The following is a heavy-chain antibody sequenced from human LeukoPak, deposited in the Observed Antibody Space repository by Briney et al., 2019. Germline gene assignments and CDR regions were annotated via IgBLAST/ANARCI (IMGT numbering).Heavy chain of an antibody. CDR2: ISAYNGNT. D-gene: IGHD3-10*01. CDR3: ARDLSYYGSGSYYFDY. CDR1: GFTFTSYG. V-gene: IGHV1-18*01. Sequence: ASVKVSCKASGFTFTSYGISWVRQAPGQGLEWMGWISAYNGNTNYAQKLQGRVTMTTDTSTSTTYMELRSLRSDDTAVYYCARDLSYYGSGSYYFDYWGQGTLVTVSS. J-gene: IGHJ4*02.